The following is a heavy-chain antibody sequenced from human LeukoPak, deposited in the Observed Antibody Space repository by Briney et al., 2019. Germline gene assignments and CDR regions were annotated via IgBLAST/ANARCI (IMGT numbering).Heavy chain of an antibody. Sequence: TSVKVSCKASGYTFTSYYMHWVRQAPGQGLEWMGIINPSGGSTSYAQKFQGRVTMTRDTSTSTVYMELSSLRSEDTAVYYCARAITGTTALGYWGQGTLVTVSS. V-gene: IGHV1-46*03. CDR3: ARAITGTTALGY. CDR1: GYTFTSYY. CDR2: INPSGGST. D-gene: IGHD1-7*01. J-gene: IGHJ4*02.